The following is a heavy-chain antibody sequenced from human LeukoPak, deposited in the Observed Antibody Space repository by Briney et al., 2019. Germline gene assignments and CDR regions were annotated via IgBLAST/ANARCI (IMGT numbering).Heavy chain of an antibody. CDR3: AKELGAVAGSFDY. V-gene: IGHV3-66*02. D-gene: IGHD6-19*01. CDR2: IYSGGNT. CDR1: GFTFSSYA. J-gene: IGHJ4*02. Sequence: PGGSLRLSCAASGFTFSSYAMSWVRQAPGKGLEWVSFIYSGGNTHYSDSVKGRFTISRDNSKNSLYLQMNSLRAEDTAVYYCAKELGAVAGSFDYWGQGTLVTVSS.